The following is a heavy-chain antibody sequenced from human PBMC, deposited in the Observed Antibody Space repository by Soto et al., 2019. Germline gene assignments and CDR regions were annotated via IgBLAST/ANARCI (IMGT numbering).Heavy chain of an antibody. V-gene: IGHV2-26*04. CDR3: ASTYSTSWYWFDP. Sequence: QVTVKESGPVLVKPTEPLTLTCTVSGFSLSNAGLGVSWIRQPPGKALEWLAHIFSNDEKSYSTSLKSRLTISKDTYKRQVVLIMTNMDPVDTATYYCASTYSTSWYWFDPWGQGTLVTVSS. D-gene: IGHD6-13*01. J-gene: IGHJ5*02. CDR2: IFSNDEK. CDR1: GFSLSNAGLG.